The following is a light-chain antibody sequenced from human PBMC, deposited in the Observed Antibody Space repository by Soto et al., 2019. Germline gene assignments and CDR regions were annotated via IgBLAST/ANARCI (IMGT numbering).Light chain of an antibody. CDR1: QSISSW. CDR3: DPYYSYSR. Sequence: TNKFRASQSISSWLAWYQQKPGKAPKLLIYKASSLESGVPSRFCGSRYGTEFTVTLCSLPCDDFPTNYEDPYYSYSRFAGGTKVDIK. J-gene: IGKJ4*02. V-gene: IGKV1-5*03. CDR2: KAS.